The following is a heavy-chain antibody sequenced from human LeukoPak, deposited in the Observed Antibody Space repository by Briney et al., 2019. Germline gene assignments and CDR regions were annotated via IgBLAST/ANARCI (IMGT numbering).Heavy chain of an antibody. Sequence: PGGSLTLSCAASGFTYSSCWMSWVRPAPGKGREWVANINQDGRETYYVGSVRGRFTISRDNAKNSLYLQMNSLRAEDTAVYYCARVRVSEDGFEYWGQGTLVTVSS. J-gene: IGHJ4*02. CDR1: GFTYSSCW. CDR2: INQDGRET. CDR3: ARVRVSEDGFEY. D-gene: IGHD5/OR15-5a*01. V-gene: IGHV3-7*01.